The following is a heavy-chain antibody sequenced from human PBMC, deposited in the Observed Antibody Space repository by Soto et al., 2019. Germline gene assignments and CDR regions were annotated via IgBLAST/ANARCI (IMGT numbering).Heavy chain of an antibody. Sequence: GGSLRLSCAASGFTFSSSAMGWVRQGPGKGLEWVSLISGNSPDTYYVDSVKGRFAISRDNSKNTLYLQLTSLRVEDTAIYYCATQDFRGTTGTTWGQGTLVTVSS. V-gene: IGHV3-23*01. CDR3: ATQDFRGTTGTT. CDR1: GFTFSSSA. D-gene: IGHD1-1*01. J-gene: IGHJ4*02. CDR2: ISGNSPDT.